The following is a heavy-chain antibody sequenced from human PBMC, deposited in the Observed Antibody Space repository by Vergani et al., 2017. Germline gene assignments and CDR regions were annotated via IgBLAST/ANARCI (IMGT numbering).Heavy chain of an antibody. Sequence: QVQLQQWGGGLLKPSETLSLTCVVNGGSFTSYNWTWIRQSPGEGLEWAGDIDHTGRPDYNPSLKSRLTMSVDKSRNQFSLTLNSVTATDTAIYFCARVNTETNGHLYYYYYMDVWGQGTAVTVS. CDR1: GGSFTSYN. CDR2: IDHTGRP. J-gene: IGHJ6*03. CDR3: ARVNTETNGHLYYYYYMDV. V-gene: IGHV4-34*01. D-gene: IGHD4-11*01.